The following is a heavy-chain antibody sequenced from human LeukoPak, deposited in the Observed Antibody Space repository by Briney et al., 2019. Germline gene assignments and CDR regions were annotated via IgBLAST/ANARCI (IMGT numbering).Heavy chain of an antibody. D-gene: IGHD6-13*01. CDR1: GFTFSSYW. CDR3: ARDRMSSTSGALDY. V-gene: IGHV3-74*01. CDR2: ISTDASST. J-gene: IGHJ4*02. Sequence: GGSLRLSCAASGFTFSSYWMHWVRQAPGKGLVWVSRISTDASSTTYADSVKGRFTISRDNSKNTLYLQMNSLRAEDTAVYYCARDRMSSTSGALDYWGQGTLVTVSS.